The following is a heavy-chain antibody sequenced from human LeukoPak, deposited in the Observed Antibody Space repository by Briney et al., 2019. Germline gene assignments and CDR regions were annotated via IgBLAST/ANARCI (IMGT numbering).Heavy chain of an antibody. CDR2: ISGSGGST. J-gene: IGHJ4*02. CDR1: GFTFSSYA. V-gene: IGHV3-23*01. D-gene: IGHD5-18*01. Sequence: GGSLRLSRAASGFTFSSYAMSWVRQVPGKGLEWVSAISGSGGSTYYADSVQGRFTISRDNSKNTLYLQMNSLRADDTAVYYCAKGSSYWYYFDYWGQGTLVTVSS. CDR3: AKGSSYWYYFDY.